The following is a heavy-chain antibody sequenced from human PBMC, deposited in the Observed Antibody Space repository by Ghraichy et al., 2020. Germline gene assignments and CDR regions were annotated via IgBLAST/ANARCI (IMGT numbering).Heavy chain of an antibody. Sequence: ASVKVSCKVSGYTLTELSMHWVRQAPGKGLEWMGGFDPEDGETIYAQKFQGRVTVTEDTSTDTAYMELSSLRSEDTAVYYCATAEARTGANWFDPWGQGTLVTVSS. CDR1: GYTLTELS. CDR2: FDPEDGET. D-gene: IGHD1-1*01. CDR3: ATAEARTGANWFDP. J-gene: IGHJ5*02. V-gene: IGHV1-24*01.